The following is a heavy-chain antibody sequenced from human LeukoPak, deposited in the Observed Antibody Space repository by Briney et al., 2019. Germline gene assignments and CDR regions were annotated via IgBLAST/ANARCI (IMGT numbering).Heavy chain of an antibody. CDR1: GFMFSDYW. CDR2: IKEDGSEK. J-gene: IGHJ4*02. V-gene: IGHV3-7*03. CDR3: AKERGLRGFDY. Sequence: GGSLRLSCVASGFMFSDYWMSWVRQAPGKGLEWVANIKEDGSEKNYVDSVKGRFTISRDNAKNSVYLQMSSLRGEDTAVYYCAKERGLRGFDYWGQGTLVTVSS.